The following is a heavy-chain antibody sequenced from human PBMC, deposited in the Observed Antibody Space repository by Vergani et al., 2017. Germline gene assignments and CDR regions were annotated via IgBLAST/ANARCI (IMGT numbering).Heavy chain of an antibody. D-gene: IGHD1-26*01. V-gene: IGHV3-33*08. CDR3: ARVAASGSYYYYYYYYMDV. CDR2: IWYDGSNK. CDR1: GFTFSSYG. J-gene: IGHJ6*03. Sequence: VQLLESGGGLAQPGGSLRLSCAASGFTFSSYGMHWVRQAPGKGLEWVAVIWYDGSNKYYADSVKGRFTISRDNSKNTLYLQMNSLRAEDTAVYYCARVAASGSYYYYYYYYMDVWGKGTTVTVSS.